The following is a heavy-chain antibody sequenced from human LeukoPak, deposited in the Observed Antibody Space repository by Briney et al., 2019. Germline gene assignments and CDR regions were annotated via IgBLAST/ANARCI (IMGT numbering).Heavy chain of an antibody. V-gene: IGHV1-2*02. J-gene: IGHJ4*02. D-gene: IGHD6-19*01. CDR3: ARDPRIAVTGGLCYFDY. Sequence: ASVKDSCKACGYTFTGYYMHWVRQAPGQRPEWMGWINHNSGGTSCEQMFQGRVTMTRDTSISTASMELSRLTSDDTAVYYCARDPRIAVTGGLCYFDYWGQGTLVTVSS. CDR2: INHNSGGT. CDR1: GYTFTGYY.